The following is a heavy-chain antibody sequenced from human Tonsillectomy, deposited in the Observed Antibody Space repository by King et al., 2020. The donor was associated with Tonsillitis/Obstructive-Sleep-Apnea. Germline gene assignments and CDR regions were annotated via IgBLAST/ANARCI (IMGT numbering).Heavy chain of an antibody. D-gene: IGHD3-10*01. CDR1: GFTVSSNY. Sequence: VQLVESGGGLIQPGGSLRLSCAASGFTVSSNYMSWVRQAPGEGLEWGSFMYSGGITYYADSVKGRFTISIDNSKNTLYLQMNSLRAEDTAVYYCARDPRGPRAFDIWGQGTMVTVSS. CDR3: ARDPRGPRAFDI. J-gene: IGHJ3*02. CDR2: MYSGGIT. V-gene: IGHV3-53*01.